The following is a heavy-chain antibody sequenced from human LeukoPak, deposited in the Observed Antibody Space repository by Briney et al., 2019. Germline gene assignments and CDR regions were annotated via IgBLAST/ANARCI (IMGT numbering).Heavy chain of an antibody. V-gene: IGHV3-21*01. CDR1: GFTFSSYS. Sequence: GGSLRLSCAASGFTFSSYSMNWVRQAPGKGLEWVSSISSSSSYIYYADSVKGRFTISRDNAKNSLYLQMNSLRAEDTAVYYCARESWDIVVVPAALDYWGPGTLVTVSS. J-gene: IGHJ4*02. D-gene: IGHD2-2*01. CDR2: ISSSSSYI. CDR3: ARESWDIVVVPAALDY.